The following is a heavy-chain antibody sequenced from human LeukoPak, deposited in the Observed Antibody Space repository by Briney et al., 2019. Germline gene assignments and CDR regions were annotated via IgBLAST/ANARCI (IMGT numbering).Heavy chain of an antibody. J-gene: IGHJ4*02. D-gene: IGHD3/OR15-3a*01. CDR3: ARGRGDISARPFFDCR. CDR2: ISRNGETT. Sequence: GGSLRLSCAASGFTFTTFSMPWVRQAPGKGLEYVSGISRNGETTYYGESVKGRFTISRDNSKDTVYLQMGSLRSEDSGVYYCARGRGDISARPFFDCRGGQGSLVTVSS. V-gene: IGHV3-64*02. CDR1: GFTFTTFS.